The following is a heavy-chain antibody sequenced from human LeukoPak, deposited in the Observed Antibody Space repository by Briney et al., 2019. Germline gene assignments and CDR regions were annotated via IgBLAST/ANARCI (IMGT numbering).Heavy chain of an antibody. CDR1: GFTFSSYA. Sequence: GGSLRLSCAASGFTFSSYAMHRVRQAPGKGLEWAAVISYDGSNKYYADSVKGRFTISRDNSKNTLYLQMNSLRAEDTAVYYCATSPLYCSGGSCYFDYWGQGTLVTVSS. V-gene: IGHV3-30*04. J-gene: IGHJ4*02. D-gene: IGHD2-15*01. CDR2: ISYDGSNK. CDR3: ATSPLYCSGGSCYFDY.